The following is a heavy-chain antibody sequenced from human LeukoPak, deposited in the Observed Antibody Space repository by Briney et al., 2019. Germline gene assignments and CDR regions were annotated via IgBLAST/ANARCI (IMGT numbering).Heavy chain of an antibody. J-gene: IGHJ4*02. Sequence: ASVKVSCMASGYTFTGHYIHWVRQAPGQGFEWMGWINPNSGGTNYAQKFQGRVTMTRDTSISTAYMELSRLRSDDTAVYYCARDLRVPTTVTTDYWGQGTLVTVSS. CDR2: INPNSGGT. CDR1: GYTFTGHY. CDR3: ARDLRVPTTVTTDY. D-gene: IGHD4-17*01. V-gene: IGHV1-2*02.